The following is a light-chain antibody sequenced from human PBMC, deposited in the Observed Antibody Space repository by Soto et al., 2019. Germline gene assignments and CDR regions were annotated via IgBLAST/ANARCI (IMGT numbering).Light chain of an antibody. J-gene: IGLJ2*01. CDR3: QSAESSGTIGV. CDR1: ALPKEY. Sequence: SYELTQPPSVSVSPGQTARITCSGDALPKEYAYWYQQKPGQAPMLVIYKDRERPSGIPERFSGSNSGTTVTLTISGVQAEDEADYYCQSAESSGTIGVFGGGTKVTVL. V-gene: IGLV3-25*03. CDR2: KDR.